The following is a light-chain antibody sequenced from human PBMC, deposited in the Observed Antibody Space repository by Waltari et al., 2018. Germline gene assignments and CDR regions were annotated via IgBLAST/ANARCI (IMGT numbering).Light chain of an antibody. CDR2: EVN. CDR1: SSDVGGYDY. Sequence: QSALTQPPSASGSPGQSVPIPCTGTSSDVGGYDYVSWYQQHPGKAPKLIIYEVNKRPSGVPDRFSGSKSGNTASLTVSGLQAEDEADYYCSSYTSSNNCVFGTGTKVTVL. V-gene: IGLV2-8*01. J-gene: IGLJ1*01. CDR3: SSYTSSNNCV.